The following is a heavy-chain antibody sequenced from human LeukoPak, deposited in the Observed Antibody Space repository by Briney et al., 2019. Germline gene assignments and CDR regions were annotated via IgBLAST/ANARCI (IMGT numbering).Heavy chain of an antibody. Sequence: GGSLRLSCAASAFTFNSYAMSWVRQAPGKGLEWVSAISGSGANTYYADSVKGRFTISRGNSKNTLYLQMNNLRAEDTAVYYCAKCRVGAANFDYWGQGTLVTVSS. CDR1: AFTFNSYA. D-gene: IGHD1-26*01. J-gene: IGHJ4*02. CDR3: AKCRVGAANFDY. V-gene: IGHV3-23*01. CDR2: ISGSGANT.